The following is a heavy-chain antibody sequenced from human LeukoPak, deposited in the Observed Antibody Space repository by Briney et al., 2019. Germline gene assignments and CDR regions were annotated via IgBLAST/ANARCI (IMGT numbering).Heavy chain of an antibody. J-gene: IGHJ6*02. CDR2: IRSKAYGGTT. CDR1: GFTFGDYA. CDR3: TREIVVVVAETQYYYYGMDV. D-gene: IGHD2-15*01. Sequence: GGSLRLSCTASGFTFGDYAMSWVRQAPGKGLEWVGFIRSKAYGGTTEYAASVKGRFTISRDDSKSIAYLQMNSLKTEDTAVYYCTREIVVVVAETQYYYYGMDVWDQGTTVTVSS. V-gene: IGHV3-49*04.